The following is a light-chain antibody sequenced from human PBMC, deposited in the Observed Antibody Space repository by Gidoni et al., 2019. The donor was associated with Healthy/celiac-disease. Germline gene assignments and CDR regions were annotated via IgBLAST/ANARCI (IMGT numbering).Light chain of an antibody. CDR2: EVS. Sequence: QAALHQPAAGSGAPGQSLTISCTGTSSDVGSYNLVSWYQQHPGKAPKLMIYEVSKRPSGVSNRFSGSKSGNTASLTISGLQAEDESDYYCCSYAGSSWVFGGGTKLTVL. CDR3: CSYAGSSWV. V-gene: IGLV2-23*02. J-gene: IGLJ3*02. CDR1: SSDVGSYNL.